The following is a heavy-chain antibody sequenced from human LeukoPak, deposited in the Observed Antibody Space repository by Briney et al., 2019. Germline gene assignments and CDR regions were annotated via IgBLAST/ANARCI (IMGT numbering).Heavy chain of an antibody. V-gene: IGHV3-30-3*01. J-gene: IGHJ4*02. D-gene: IGHD3-22*01. CDR2: ISYDGSNK. Sequence: GRSLRLSCAASGFTFSSYAMHWVRQAPGKGLEWVAVISYDGSNKYYADSVKGRFTISRDNSKNTLYLQMNSLRAEDTAVYYCARGPSVKPFWGQGTLVTVSS. CDR3: ARGPSVKPF. CDR1: GFTFSSYA.